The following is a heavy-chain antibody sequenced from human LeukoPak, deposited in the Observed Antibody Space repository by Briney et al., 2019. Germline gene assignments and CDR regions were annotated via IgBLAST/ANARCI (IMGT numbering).Heavy chain of an antibody. V-gene: IGHV3-48*01. CDR1: GFTFSSNS. CDR2: ISSSSFTI. D-gene: IGHD6-25*01. Sequence: PGGSLRLSCAASGFTFSSNSMNWVRQAPGKGLEWVSYISSSSFTIYYADSVKGRFTISRDNAKNSLYLQMNSLRAEDTAVYYCARAAARAPRSPVDYWGQGTLVTVSS. J-gene: IGHJ4*02. CDR3: ARAAARAPRSPVDY.